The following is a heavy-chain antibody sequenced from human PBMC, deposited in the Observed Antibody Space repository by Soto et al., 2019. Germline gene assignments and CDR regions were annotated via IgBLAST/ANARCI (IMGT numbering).Heavy chain of an antibody. J-gene: IGHJ6*02. CDR3: ARDGWYYSLWSGYYHSRNGMDV. Sequence: QVQVVESGGGVVQPGRSLRLSCAGSGFTFSSFGMHWVRQVPGKGLEWVSLIWYDGSKKSYGDSVKGRFTISRDNSRNTVYLQMNSLRADDTAVYYCARDGWYYSLWSGYYHSRNGMDVCGQGSTLTVSS. CDR1: GFTFSSFG. D-gene: IGHD3-3*01. CDR2: IWYDGSKK. V-gene: IGHV3-33*01.